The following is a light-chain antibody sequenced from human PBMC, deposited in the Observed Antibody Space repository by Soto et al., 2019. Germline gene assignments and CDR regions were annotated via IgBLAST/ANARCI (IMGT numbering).Light chain of an antibody. CDR2: GAS. J-gene: IGKJ1*01. CDR1: QSVSID. V-gene: IGKV3-15*01. CDR3: QQYNNWPQT. Sequence: EIVMTQSPATLSVSPGERATLSCRASQSVSIDLAWYPQTPGQAPRLLIYGASTRATGIPVRFSGSGSGTEFTLTISSLQSEEFAEYHCQQYNNWPQTFGQGTKVDMK.